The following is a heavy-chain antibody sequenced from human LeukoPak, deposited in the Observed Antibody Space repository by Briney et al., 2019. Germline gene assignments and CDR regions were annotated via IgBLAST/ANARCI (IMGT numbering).Heavy chain of an antibody. J-gene: IGHJ6*03. V-gene: IGHV4-34*01. CDR1: GESFNGYY. CDR2: VNDIGHT. D-gene: IGHD3-16*01. Sequence: SSETLSLTCAVNGESFNGYYWTWLRQSPGKGLEWIGEVNDIGHTNYNESLKSRVTISIDTSKKQFSLKLSSVTAADTAVYYCARGEGNDYVWGSYYYYLDVWGKGTTVTVSS. CDR3: ARGEGNDYVWGSYYYYLDV.